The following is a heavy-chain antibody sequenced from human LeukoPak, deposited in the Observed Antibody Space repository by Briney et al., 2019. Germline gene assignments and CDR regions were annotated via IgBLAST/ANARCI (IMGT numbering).Heavy chain of an antibody. J-gene: IGHJ3*02. D-gene: IGHD6-6*01. V-gene: IGHV4-31*03. Sequence: SETPSLTCTVSGGSISSYGYYWSWIRPHPGKGLEWIGYIHINGNTYYNDILKSRVSMSVDTSKKQFSLKLSSVTAADTAVYYCARDSSSSTSDAFDIWGQGTMVTVSS. CDR2: IHINGNT. CDR1: GGSISSYGYY. CDR3: ARDSSSSTSDAFDI.